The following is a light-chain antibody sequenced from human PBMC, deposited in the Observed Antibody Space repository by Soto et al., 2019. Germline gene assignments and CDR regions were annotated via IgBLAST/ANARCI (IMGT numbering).Light chain of an antibody. CDR3: LQDNSYPLT. CDR2: AAS. V-gene: IGKV1-6*01. J-gene: IGKJ1*01. CDR1: QGIRNG. Sequence: AFQMTQSPSSLSASVGDRVTISCRASQGIRNGLGWYQQKSGKAPKVLIYAASTLQSGVPSRFSGSGSGTDFTLTISSLQPEDFATYYCLQDNSYPLTFGQGTKVEIK.